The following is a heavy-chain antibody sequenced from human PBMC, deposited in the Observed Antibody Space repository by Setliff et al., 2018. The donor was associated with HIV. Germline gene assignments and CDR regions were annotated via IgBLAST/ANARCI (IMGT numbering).Heavy chain of an antibody. D-gene: IGHD1-1*01. CDR3: AKPRLYNSALEN. CDR1: GFTFSTYW. CDR2: IKQDGSEK. Sequence: GGSLRLSCAASGFTFSTYWMSWVRQAPGKGLEWVANIKQDGSEKNYVDSVKGRFTISRDNAKNSLYLQMNSLRAEDTAVYYCAKPRLYNSALENWGQGTLVTVSS. V-gene: IGHV3-7*03. J-gene: IGHJ4*02.